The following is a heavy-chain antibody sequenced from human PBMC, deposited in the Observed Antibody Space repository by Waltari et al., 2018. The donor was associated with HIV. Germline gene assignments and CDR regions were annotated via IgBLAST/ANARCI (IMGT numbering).Heavy chain of an antibody. V-gene: IGHV4-39*01. CDR1: GGPITSSNSY. J-gene: IGHJ2*01. CDR2: IYYSGTT. Sequence: LQLQESGPGLLKPSEHLYLLCTVSGGPITSSNSYWGGLRQPPGKGLEWIGSIYYSGTTYYKSSLKSRVSISVDTSKNQFSLKLSSVTAPDTAVYYCARLSRGANSGARYFDVWGRGTLVTVSS. CDR3: ARLSRGANSGARYFDV. D-gene: IGHD3-10*01.